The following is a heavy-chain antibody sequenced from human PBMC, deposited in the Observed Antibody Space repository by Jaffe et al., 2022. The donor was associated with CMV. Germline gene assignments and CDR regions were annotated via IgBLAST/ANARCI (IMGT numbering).Heavy chain of an antibody. CDR3: ARSPEYYYDSSGYYYPNWYFDL. CDR1: GFTFSSYE. Sequence: EVQLVESGGGLVQPGGSLRLSCAASGFTFSSYEMNWVRQAPGKGLEWVSYISSSGSTIYYADSVKGRFTISRDNAKNSLYLQMNSLRAEDTAVYYCARSPEYYYDSSGYYYPNWYFDLWGRGTLVTVSS. V-gene: IGHV3-48*03. D-gene: IGHD3-22*01. CDR2: ISSSGSTI. J-gene: IGHJ2*01.